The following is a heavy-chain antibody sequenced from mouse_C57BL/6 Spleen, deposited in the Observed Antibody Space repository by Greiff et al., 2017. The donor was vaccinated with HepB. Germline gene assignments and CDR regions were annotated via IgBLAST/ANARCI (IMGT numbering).Heavy chain of an antibody. CDR2: ISDGGSYT. CDR3: ARDQGLRRGYYFDY. V-gene: IGHV5-4*01. J-gene: IGHJ2*01. CDR1: GFTFSSYA. D-gene: IGHD2-4*01. Sequence: EVQLVESGGGLVKPGGSLKLSCAASGFTFSSYAMSWVRQTPEKRLEWVATISDGGSYTYYPDNVKGRFTISRDNVKNNLYLQMSHLKSEDTAMYYCARDQGLRRGYYFDYWGQGTTLTVSS.